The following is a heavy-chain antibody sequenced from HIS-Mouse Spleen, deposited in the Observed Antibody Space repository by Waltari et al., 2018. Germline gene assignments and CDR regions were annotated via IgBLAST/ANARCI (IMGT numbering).Heavy chain of an antibody. V-gene: IGHV3-30*03. CDR1: GFTFSSYG. D-gene: IGHD1-26*01. CDR2: ISYDGSNK. Sequence: QVQLVESGGGVVQPGRSLRLSCAASGFTFSSYGMHWVGQAPGKVLEWGAVISYDGSNKYYADSVKGRFTISRDNSKNTLYLQMNSLRAEDTAVYYCARESGSYGNWFDPWGQGTLVTVSS. CDR3: ARESGSYGNWFDP. J-gene: IGHJ5*02.